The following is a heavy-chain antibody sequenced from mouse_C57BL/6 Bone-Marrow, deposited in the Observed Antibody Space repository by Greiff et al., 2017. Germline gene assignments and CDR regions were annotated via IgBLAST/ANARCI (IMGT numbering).Heavy chain of an antibody. V-gene: IGHV1-81*01. CDR2: IYPRSGNT. J-gene: IGHJ2*01. CDR3: ARGFTMTTIVAPYYFDY. CDR1: GYTFTSYG. D-gene: IGHD1-1*01. Sequence: QVQLQQSGAELARPGASVKLSCKASGYTFTSYGISWVKQRTGQGLEWIGEIYPRSGNTYYNEKFKGKATLTADKSSSTAYMELRSLTSEDSAVYVCARGFTMTTIVAPYYFDYWGQGTTLTVSS.